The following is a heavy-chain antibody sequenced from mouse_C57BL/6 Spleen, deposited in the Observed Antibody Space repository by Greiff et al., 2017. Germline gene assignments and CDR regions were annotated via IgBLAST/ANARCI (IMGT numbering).Heavy chain of an antibody. CDR1: GYTFTSYW. CDR3: ARNVPWYFDV. J-gene: IGHJ1*03. CDR2: IDPSDSYT. Sequence: VQLQQPGAELVKPGASVKLSCKASGYTFTSYWMQWVKQRPGQGLEWIGEIDPSDSYTNYNQKFKGKATLTVDTSSSTAYMQLSSLTSEDSAVYYCARNVPWYFDVWGTGTTVTVSS. V-gene: IGHV1-50*01.